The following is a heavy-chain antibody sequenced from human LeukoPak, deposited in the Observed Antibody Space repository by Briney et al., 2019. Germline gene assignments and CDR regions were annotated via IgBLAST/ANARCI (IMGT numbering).Heavy chain of an antibody. Sequence: AGGSLRLSCAASGFTFSIYTMNWVRQAPGKGLEWVSYISVTSSTIYYADSVKGRFTISRDNPKNSLYLQMNSLRAEDTAVYYCAREYYYDGSGYSLEYWGQGPLVTVSS. CDR1: GFTFSIYT. J-gene: IGHJ4*02. CDR2: ISVTSSTI. CDR3: AREYYYDGSGYSLEY. V-gene: IGHV3-48*01. D-gene: IGHD3-22*01.